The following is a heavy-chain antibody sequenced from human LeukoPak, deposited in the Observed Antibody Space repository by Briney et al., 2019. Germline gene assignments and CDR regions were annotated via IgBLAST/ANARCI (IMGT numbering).Heavy chain of an antibody. CDR1: GFAFRSYA. V-gene: IGHV3-23*01. J-gene: IGHJ4*02. CDR2: ICSDGDR. CDR3: AKSAGVATIYFDS. D-gene: IGHD5-12*01. Sequence: PGGSLRLSCTASGFAFRSYAMAWVRQAPGKGLEGVAAICSDGDRVHEDSVKGRFTISRDNSKSTLYLQMDNLRAEDTAVYFCAKSAGVATIYFDSWGQGALVTVSS.